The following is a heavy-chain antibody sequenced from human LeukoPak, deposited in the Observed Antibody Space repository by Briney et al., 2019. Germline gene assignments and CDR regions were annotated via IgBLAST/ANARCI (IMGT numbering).Heavy chain of an antibody. Sequence: GGSLRLSCAASGFTFSSYSMNWVRQAPGKGLEWVSSISSSSSYKNYADSMKGRFTISRDNAKNSLYPQMNSLRAEDTAVYYCARELDGSGSYYDYWGQGTLVTVSS. CDR1: GFTFSSYS. CDR2: ISSSSSYK. J-gene: IGHJ4*02. CDR3: ARELDGSGSYYDY. D-gene: IGHD3-10*01. V-gene: IGHV3-21*01.